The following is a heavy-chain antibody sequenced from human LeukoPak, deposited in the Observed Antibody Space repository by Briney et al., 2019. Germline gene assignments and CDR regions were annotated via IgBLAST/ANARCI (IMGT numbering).Heavy chain of an antibody. CDR1: GFTFSTFG. CDR2: ISYDGNNQ. Sequence: GGSLRLSCAASGFTFSTFGMHWVRKAPGTGLEWVAVISYDGNNQYYSDSVKGRFTISRDNSKNTLYLQMNSLRPEDTALYYCAKEHMLRGVIYWFDPWGQGTLVTVSS. CDR3: AKEHMLRGVIYWFDP. J-gene: IGHJ5*02. D-gene: IGHD3-10*01. V-gene: IGHV3-30*18.